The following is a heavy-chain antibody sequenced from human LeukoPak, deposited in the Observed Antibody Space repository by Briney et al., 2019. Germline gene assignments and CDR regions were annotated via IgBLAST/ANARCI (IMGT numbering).Heavy chain of an antibody. CDR1: GFTFSSYA. D-gene: IGHD3-3*01. J-gene: IGHJ4*02. V-gene: IGHV3-23*01. CDR2: ISGSGGDT. CDR3: AKPYNFWSGHWYY. Sequence: PGGSLRLSCAASGFTFSSYAMSWVRQAPGKGLEWVSAISGSGGDTYYADSVKGGFTISRDNSKNTLYLQMNSLRAEDTAIYYCAKPYNFWSGHWYYWGQGTLVTVSS.